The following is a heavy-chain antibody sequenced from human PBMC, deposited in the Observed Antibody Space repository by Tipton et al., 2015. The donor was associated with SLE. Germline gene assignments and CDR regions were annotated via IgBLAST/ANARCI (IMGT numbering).Heavy chain of an antibody. Sequence: LRLSCTVSGGSVSSGSYYWSWIRQPAGKGLEWIGYIYTSGSTNYNPSLKSRVTISVDTSKNQFSLKLSSVTAADTAVYYCARDTIFGVAHWGQGTLVTVSS. V-gene: IGHV4-61*09. CDR3: ARDTIFGVAH. D-gene: IGHD3-3*01. J-gene: IGHJ4*02. CDR1: GGSVSSGSYY. CDR2: IYTSGST.